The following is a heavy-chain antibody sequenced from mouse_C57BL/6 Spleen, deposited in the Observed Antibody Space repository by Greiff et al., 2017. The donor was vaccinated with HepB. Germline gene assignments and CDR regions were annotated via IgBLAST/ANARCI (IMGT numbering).Heavy chain of an antibody. V-gene: IGHV1-50*01. J-gene: IGHJ3*01. D-gene: IGHD2-4*01. Sequence: QVQLQQPGAELVKPGASVKLSCKASGYTFTSYWMQWVKQRPGQGLEWIGEIDPSDSYTNYNQKFKGKATLTVDTSSSTAYMQLSSLTSEDSAVYYCARDYDYDRGWFAYWGQGTLVTVSA. CDR1: GYTFTSYW. CDR3: ARDYDYDRGWFAY. CDR2: IDPSDSYT.